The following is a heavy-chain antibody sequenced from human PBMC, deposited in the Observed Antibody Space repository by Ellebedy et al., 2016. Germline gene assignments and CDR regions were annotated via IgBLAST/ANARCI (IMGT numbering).Heavy chain of an antibody. CDR1: GFTLSSFW. D-gene: IGHD4-17*01. V-gene: IGHV3-7*03. CDR2: VKEDGSDK. J-gene: IGHJ4*02. Sequence: GGSLRLSCAASGFTLSSFWMSWVRQAPGKGLEWVANVKEDGSDKYYVDSVKGRFTISRDNAKNSMYLQMNSLRADDTAVYYCARDNYGDYLYDFWGPGTLVTVSS. CDR3: ARDNYGDYLYDF.